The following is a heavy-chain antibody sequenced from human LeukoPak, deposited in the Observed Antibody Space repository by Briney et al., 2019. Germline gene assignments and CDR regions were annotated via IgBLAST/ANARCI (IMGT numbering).Heavy chain of an antibody. CDR3: ARDQWDSSGWFDY. D-gene: IGHD6-19*01. Sequence: GASVKVSCKASGYTFTGYDMHWVRQAPGQGLEWMGWINPNSGGTNYAQKFQGRVTMTRDTSISTAYMELSRLRSDDTAVYYCARDQWDSSGWFDYWGQGTLVTVSS. V-gene: IGHV1-2*02. J-gene: IGHJ4*02. CDR2: INPNSGGT. CDR1: GYTFTGYD.